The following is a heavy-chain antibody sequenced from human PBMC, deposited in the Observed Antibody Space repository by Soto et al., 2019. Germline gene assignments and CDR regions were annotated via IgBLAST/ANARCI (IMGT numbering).Heavy chain of an antibody. J-gene: IGHJ6*02. CDR1: GGSLSNFG. CDR2: IIPVFGTA. V-gene: IGHV1-69*12. D-gene: IGHD4-17*01. Sequence: QVQLVQSGGEVKKPGSSVKVSYKASGGSLSNFGISWVRQAPGQGLEWMGGIIPVFGTANYAQKFQGRVTISADESTSIVYMNVTSLRSEDTAVYYCARGDATKIVVTTYYGMDVWGQGTTVTVSS. CDR3: ARGDATKIVVTTYYGMDV.